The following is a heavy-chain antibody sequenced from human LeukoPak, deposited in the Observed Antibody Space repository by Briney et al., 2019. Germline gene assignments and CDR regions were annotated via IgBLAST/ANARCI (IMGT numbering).Heavy chain of an antibody. D-gene: IGHD6-13*01. V-gene: IGHV3-33*01. Sequence: GRSLRLSCAASGFTFSSYGMHWVRQAPVKGLEWVAVIWYDGSNKYYADSVKGRFTISRDNSKNTLYLQMNSLRAEDTAVYYCARDGGYSSSWSYYYYGMDVWGKGTTVTVSS. CDR1: GFTFSSYG. J-gene: IGHJ6*04. CDR2: IWYDGSNK. CDR3: ARDGGYSSSWSYYYYGMDV.